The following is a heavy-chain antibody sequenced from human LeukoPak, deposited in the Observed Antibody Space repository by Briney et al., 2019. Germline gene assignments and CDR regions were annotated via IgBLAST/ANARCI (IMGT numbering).Heavy chain of an antibody. V-gene: IGHV3-7*01. CDR1: GFTFSDYW. J-gene: IGHJ4*02. D-gene: IGHD6-19*01. CDR2: IKQDGSEK. Sequence: GGSLRLSCAASGFTFSDYWMSWVRQAPGKGLEWVANIKQDGSEKYYVDSVKGRFTISRDNAKNSLYLQMNSLRAEDTAVYYCARDRGGSDWYEFECWGQGTLVTVSS. CDR3: ARDRGGSDWYEFEC.